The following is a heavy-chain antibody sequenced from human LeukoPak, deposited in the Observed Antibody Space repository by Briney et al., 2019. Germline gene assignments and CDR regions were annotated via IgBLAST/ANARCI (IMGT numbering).Heavy chain of an antibody. V-gene: IGHV4-38-2*02. Sequence: SETLSLTCSVSDYSISSYDYWGWIRQSPGKGLEWIGSIYHGGNIYYNPSLKSRVTISLDTSKNQLSLKLISVTAADTAVYYCAKGLRDYTSNWSSAFDIWGQGTIVTVSS. D-gene: IGHD6-13*01. CDR2: IYHGGNI. CDR3: AKGLRDYTSNWSSAFDI. CDR1: DYSISSYDY. J-gene: IGHJ3*02.